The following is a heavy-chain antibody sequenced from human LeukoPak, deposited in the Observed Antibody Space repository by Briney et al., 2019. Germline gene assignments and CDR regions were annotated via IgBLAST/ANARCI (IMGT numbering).Heavy chain of an antibody. J-gene: IGHJ3*02. D-gene: IGHD6-13*01. V-gene: IGHV1-18*01. Sequence: ASVKVSCKASGYTFTSYGISWVRQAPGQGLERMGWISAYNGNTNYAQKLQGRVTMTTDTSTSTAYMELRSLRSDDTAVYYCASSIAAAYRDAFDIWGQGTMVTVSS. CDR3: ASSIAAAYRDAFDI. CDR2: ISAYNGNT. CDR1: GYTFTSYG.